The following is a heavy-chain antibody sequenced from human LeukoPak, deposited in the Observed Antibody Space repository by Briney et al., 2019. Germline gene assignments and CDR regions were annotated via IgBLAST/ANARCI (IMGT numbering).Heavy chain of an antibody. Sequence: PGLSLRLSCSASGFTCDDYAVSWFRQAPGKGLEWVGFIISKAFGGTPEYAASVRRRFTISRDDSNRIAYLQLNSLKTEDTAVYYCTRNTVTVHFDYWSQGTLVPVSS. J-gene: IGHJ4*02. CDR3: TRNTVTVHFDY. V-gene: IGHV3-49*03. D-gene: IGHD4-17*01. CDR2: IISKAFGGTP. CDR1: GFTCDDYA.